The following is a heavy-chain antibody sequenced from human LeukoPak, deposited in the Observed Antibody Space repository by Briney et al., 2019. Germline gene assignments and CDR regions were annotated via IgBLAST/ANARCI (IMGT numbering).Heavy chain of an antibody. D-gene: IGHD5-12*01. CDR3: AREQSGYDVKKYYYYMDV. J-gene: IGHJ6*03. CDR1: GFTSSSYY. CDR2: ITTSSIYI. Sequence: GGSLRLSCAAPGFTSSSYYTSWVRQAPGKGLEWVSSITTSSIYIYYGDSVKGRFTISRDNAKNSLYLQMNSLRAEDTAVYYCAREQSGYDVKKYYYYMDVWGKGTTVTVSS. V-gene: IGHV3-21*01.